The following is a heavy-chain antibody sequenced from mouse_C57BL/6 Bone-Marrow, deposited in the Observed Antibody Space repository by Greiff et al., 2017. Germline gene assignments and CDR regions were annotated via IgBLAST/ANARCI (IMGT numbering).Heavy chain of an antibody. CDR1: GYTFTSYW. Sequence: QVQLQQSGAELVKPGASVKLSCKASGYTFTSYWMHWVKQRPGQGLEWIGMIHPNSGSTNYNEKFKSKATLTVDKSSSTAYMQLSSLTSEDSAVYYCARGLWLRQGGYYFDYWGQGTTLTVSS. V-gene: IGHV1-64*01. J-gene: IGHJ2*01. CDR3: ARGLWLRQGGYYFDY. D-gene: IGHD2-2*01. CDR2: IHPNSGST.